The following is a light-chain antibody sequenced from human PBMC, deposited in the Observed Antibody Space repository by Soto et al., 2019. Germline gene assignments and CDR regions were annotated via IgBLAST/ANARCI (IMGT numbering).Light chain of an antibody. J-gene: IGKJ3*01. CDR1: QSVSSNY. V-gene: IGKV3-20*01. CDR2: GAS. Sequence: DIVLTQSPGSLSLSPGEGATLTCRASQSVSSNYLAWYQQKPGQAPRLLIYGASSRATGIPDRFSGSGSGTDFTLTISRLEPEDFAIYYCQQYGRSPGLFTFGPGTKVEIK. CDR3: QQYGRSPGLFT.